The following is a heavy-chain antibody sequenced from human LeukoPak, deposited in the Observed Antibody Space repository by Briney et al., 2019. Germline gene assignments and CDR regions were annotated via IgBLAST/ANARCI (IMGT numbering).Heavy chain of an antibody. D-gene: IGHD6-19*01. V-gene: IGHV3-7*01. Sequence: GGSLRLSCAASGFTFSSYWMSWVRQAPGKGLEWVANIKQDGSEKYYVDSVKGRFTISRDNAKNSLYLQMNSLRAEDTAVYYCARDLPPPWLARNYYYGMDVWGQGTTVTVS. CDR2: IKQDGSEK. CDR3: ARDLPPPWLARNYYYGMDV. J-gene: IGHJ6*02. CDR1: GFTFSSYW.